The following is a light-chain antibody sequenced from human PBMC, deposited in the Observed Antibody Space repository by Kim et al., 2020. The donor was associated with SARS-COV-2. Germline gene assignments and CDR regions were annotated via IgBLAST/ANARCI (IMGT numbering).Light chain of an antibody. Sequence: QSITISCTGTSSDVGSYNLVSWYQQHPGKAPKLMIYEVSKRPSGVSNRFSGSKSSNTASLTISGLQAEDEADYYCCSYAGSSTPGVFGGGTQLTVL. CDR2: EVS. V-gene: IGLV2-23*02. CDR1: SSDVGSYNL. J-gene: IGLJ2*01. CDR3: CSYAGSSTPGV.